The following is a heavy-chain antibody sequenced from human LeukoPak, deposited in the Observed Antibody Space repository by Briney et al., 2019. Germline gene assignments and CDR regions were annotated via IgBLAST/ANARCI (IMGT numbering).Heavy chain of an antibody. CDR1: GYTFTGYY. CDR2: INPNSGGT. J-gene: IGHJ3*02. CDR3: ARDNVKMATIWQSAFDI. D-gene: IGHD5-24*01. Sequence: ASVKVSCKASGYTFTGYYMHWVRQAPGQGLEWMGWINPNSGGTNYAQKFQGRVTMTRDTSISTAYMELSRLRSDDTAVYYCARDNVKMATIWQSAFDIWGQGTMVTVSS. V-gene: IGHV1-2*02.